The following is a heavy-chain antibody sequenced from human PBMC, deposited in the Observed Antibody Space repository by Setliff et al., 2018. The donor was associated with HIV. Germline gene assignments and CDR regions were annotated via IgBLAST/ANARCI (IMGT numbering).Heavy chain of an antibody. CDR1: GESFSGFY. D-gene: IGHD2-15*01. CDR2: INHSGRT. J-gene: IGHJ6*02. Sequence: SETLSLTCAVYGESFSGFYWTWIRQPPGKGLEWIGDINHSGRTNYNPSLKSRVTISVDTSKNQFSLKLTSMTTADTAVYYCARQYGGSDQCYYGMDVWGQGTTVTVS. CDR3: ARQYGGSDQCYYGMDV. V-gene: IGHV4-34*01.